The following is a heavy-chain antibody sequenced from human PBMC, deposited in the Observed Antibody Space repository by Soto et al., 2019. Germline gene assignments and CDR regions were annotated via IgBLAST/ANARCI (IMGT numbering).Heavy chain of an antibody. J-gene: IGHJ5*02. CDR2: IYHSGST. CDR1: GYYISSDYY. Sequence: SETLSLTCAGSGYYISSDYYWGWIRQPPGKGREWIGSIYHSGSTYYNPSLKSRVTISVDTSKNQFSLKLSSVTAADTALDYCARDSQDYGGDLNWFDPWGQGTLVTVSS. D-gene: IGHD4-17*01. CDR3: ARDSQDYGGDLNWFDP. V-gene: IGHV4-38-2*02.